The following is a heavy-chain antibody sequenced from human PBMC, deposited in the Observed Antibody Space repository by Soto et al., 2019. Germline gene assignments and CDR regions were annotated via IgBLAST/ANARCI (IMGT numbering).Heavy chain of an antibody. CDR1: GYTFTGYY. V-gene: IGHV1-2*04. CDR2: INPNSGGT. Sequence: GGSLRLSCAASGYTFTGYYMHWVRQAPGQGLEWMGWINPNSGGTNYAQKFQGWVTMTRDTSISTAYMELSRLRSDDTAVYYCARSGDSPLYWYFDLWGRGNLVTVSS. D-gene: IGHD2-21*02. CDR3: ARSGDSPLYWYFDL. J-gene: IGHJ2*01.